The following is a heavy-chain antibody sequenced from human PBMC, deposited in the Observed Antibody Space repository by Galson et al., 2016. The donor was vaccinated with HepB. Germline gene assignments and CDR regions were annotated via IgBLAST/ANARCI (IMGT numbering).Heavy chain of an antibody. CDR2: IYPGDSDT. D-gene: IGHD3-10*01. CDR3: ARLRLLWFGEKSDAFDI. CDR1: GSSFHSYW. J-gene: IGHJ3*02. Sequence: QSGAEVKKPGESLKIVCKGSGSSFHSYWIGWVRQMPGKGLEWMGIIYPGDSDTIYSPSFQGQVTISADKSIRTAYLQWSSLKASDTAMYYCARLRLLWFGEKSDAFDIWGQGTMVTVSS. V-gene: IGHV5-51*01.